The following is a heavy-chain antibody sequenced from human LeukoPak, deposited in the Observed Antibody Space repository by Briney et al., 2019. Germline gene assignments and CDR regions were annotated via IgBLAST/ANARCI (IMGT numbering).Heavy chain of an antibody. J-gene: IGHJ4*02. D-gene: IGHD3-3*01. CDR1: GFTFSSFS. CDR3: ARVAILGSFDY. Sequence: RRSLTLACAASGFTFSSFSMSCVRQAAGRGREWVANIKHDGSEKYYMDSVKGRFTISRDNAKNSLYLQMDSLRAEDMAAYYCARVAILGSFDYWGQGTLVTVSS. CDR2: IKHDGSEK. V-gene: IGHV3-7*05.